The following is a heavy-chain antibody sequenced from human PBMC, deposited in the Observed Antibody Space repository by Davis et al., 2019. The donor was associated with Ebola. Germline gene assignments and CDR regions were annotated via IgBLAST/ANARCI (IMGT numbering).Heavy chain of an antibody. D-gene: IGHD3/OR15-3a*01. J-gene: IGHJ4*02. V-gene: IGHV3-7*01. CDR2: IEPDGSEK. CDR3: ARWVYWTPDF. CDR1: GFSFENSW. Sequence: GESLKISCVVSGFSFENSWMTWVRQAPGKGLEWVANIEPDGSEKNYVDSVKGRFAISRDNAKNSLYLQINSLRVEDTAIYYCARWVYWTPDFWGRGTLVTVSS.